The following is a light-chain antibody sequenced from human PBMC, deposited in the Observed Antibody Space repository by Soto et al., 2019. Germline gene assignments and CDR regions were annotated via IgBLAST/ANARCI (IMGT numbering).Light chain of an antibody. CDR3: MQATQFPQT. Sequence: DIVMTQTPLSSPVTLGQPASISCRSSQSLVHSDGNTYLSWLQQRPGQPPRLLLYKISNRFSGVPDRFGGSGAGTDFTLKISRVEAEDVGVYYCMQATQFPQTFGQGTKLEIK. V-gene: IGKV2-24*01. CDR1: QSLVHSDGNTY. CDR2: KIS. J-gene: IGKJ2*01.